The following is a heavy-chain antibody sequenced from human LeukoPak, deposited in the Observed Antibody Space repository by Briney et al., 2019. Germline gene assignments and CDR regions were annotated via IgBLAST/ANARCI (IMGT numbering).Heavy chain of an antibody. CDR2: INPNSGGT. D-gene: IGHD5-24*01. Sequence: ASVKVSCKASGYTFTGCYMHWVRQAPGQGLEWMGRINPNSGGTNYAQKFQGRVAMTRDTSISTAYMELSRLRSDDTAVYYCAREVGEMASDYWGQGTLVTVSS. V-gene: IGHV1-2*06. CDR3: AREVGEMASDY. J-gene: IGHJ4*02. CDR1: GYTFTGCY.